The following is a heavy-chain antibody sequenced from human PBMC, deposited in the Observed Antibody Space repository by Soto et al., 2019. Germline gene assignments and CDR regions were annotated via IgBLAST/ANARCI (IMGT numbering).Heavy chain of an antibody. V-gene: IGHV2-5*02. Sequence: SGPTLVNPTQTLTLTCTFSGFSLSTSGVGVGWIRQPPGKALEWLALIYWDDDKRYSPSLKSRLTITKDTSKNQVVLTMTNMDPVDTATYYCAHRGGYCSSTSCYPNWFDPWGQGTLVTVSS. CDR2: IYWDDDK. J-gene: IGHJ5*02. CDR3: AHRGGYCSSTSCYPNWFDP. D-gene: IGHD2-2*01. CDR1: GFSLSTSGVG.